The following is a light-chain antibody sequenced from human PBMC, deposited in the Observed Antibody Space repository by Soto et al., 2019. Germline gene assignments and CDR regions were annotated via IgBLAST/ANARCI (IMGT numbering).Light chain of an antibody. J-gene: IGKJ1*01. CDR3: QKYKNWPPWT. CDR2: GAS. CDR1: QSVSSN. V-gene: IGKV3-15*01. Sequence: EIVMTQSPATLSVSPGERATLSCRASQSVSSNLAWYQQKPGQAPRLLIYGASTRATGIPARFSGSGSGTDFTLTNSSRQSEDFAVYYCQKYKNWPPWTSAQGPKVKIK.